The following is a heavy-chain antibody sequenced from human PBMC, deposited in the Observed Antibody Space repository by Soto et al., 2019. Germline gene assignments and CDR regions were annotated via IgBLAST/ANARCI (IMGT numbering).Heavy chain of an antibody. J-gene: IGHJ5*02. D-gene: IGHD2-21*02. V-gene: IGHV4-4*02. CDR3: AREIVTAGGNNYFDP. CDR1: GGTVASSHW. CDR2: VYHTGDT. Sequence: PSETLSFTCGVSGGTVASSHWWSWVRQSPGGGLEWIGNVYHTGDTNFNPSLQSRVTISVDKSNNQFSLRLNSLTAADTAVYFCAREIVTAGGNNYFDPWGPGTLVTVSS.